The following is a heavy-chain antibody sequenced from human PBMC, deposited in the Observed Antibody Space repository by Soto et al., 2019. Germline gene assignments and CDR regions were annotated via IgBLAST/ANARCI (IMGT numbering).Heavy chain of an antibody. CDR2: IYYSGST. J-gene: IGHJ6*02. D-gene: IGHD2-21*01. V-gene: IGHV4-59*01. CDR3: AGCGYYYYYGMDV. Sequence: ETLSLTFTVSGGSISSYYWSWIRQPPGKGLEWIGYIYYSGSTNYNPSLKSRVTISVDTSKNQFSLKLSSVTAADTAVYYCAGCGYYYYYGMDVWGQGTTVTVSS. CDR1: GGSISSYY.